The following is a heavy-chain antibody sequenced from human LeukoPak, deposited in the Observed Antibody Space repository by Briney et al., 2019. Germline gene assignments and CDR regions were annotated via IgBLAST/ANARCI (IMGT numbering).Heavy chain of an antibody. J-gene: IGHJ4*02. CDR3: ARDSEWPGNY. CDR1: GGTFSSYA. Sequence: ASVKLSCKASGGTFSSYAISWVRQAPGQRLEWLGRIIPIFGTANYAEKLQGRVTITAEKSTSTAYMELSSLRSEDTAVYDCARDSEWPGNYWGQGTLVIVSS. V-gene: IGHV1-69*06. D-gene: IGHD3-3*01. CDR2: IIPIFGTA.